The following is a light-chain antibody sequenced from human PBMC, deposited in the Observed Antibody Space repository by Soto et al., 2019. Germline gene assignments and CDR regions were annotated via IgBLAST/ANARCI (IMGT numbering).Light chain of an antibody. V-gene: IGKV1-39*01. CDR1: QSISNH. CDR2: AAS. J-gene: IGKJ1*01. Sequence: DIQMTQSPSSLSASAGDRVTVTCRASQSISNHLNWYQQKPGKAPKLLIYAASNLHSGVPSRFSGSGSGTDFTLTISSLQLEDFATYYCQESYSRPPWMFGQGTKVDIK. CDR3: QESYSRPPWM.